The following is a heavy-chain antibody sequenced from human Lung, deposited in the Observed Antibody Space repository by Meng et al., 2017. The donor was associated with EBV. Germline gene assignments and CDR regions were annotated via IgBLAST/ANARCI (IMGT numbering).Heavy chain of an antibody. D-gene: IGHD6-19*01. CDR2: IYPSGST. CDR3: ASFPPPGKQWLVTDY. V-gene: IGHV4-4*02. J-gene: IGHJ4*02. CDR1: GGSISSSNW. Sequence: LPGSGPGLVKPSGTRALTCAVSGGSISSSNWGSWVRQPPGKGLEWIGEIYPSGSTNYNPSLKSRVTIPVDKSKNQFSLKLSSVTAADTAVYYCASFPPPGKQWLVTDYWGQGTLVTVSS.